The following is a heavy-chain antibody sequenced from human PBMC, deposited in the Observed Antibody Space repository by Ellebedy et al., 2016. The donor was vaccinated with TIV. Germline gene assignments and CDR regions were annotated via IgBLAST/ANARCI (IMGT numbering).Heavy chain of an antibody. CDR3: ARPSKRETTL. V-gene: IGHV7-4-1*02. Sequence: AASVKVSCKASGYIFTKYAINWVRQAPGQGLEWMGWINKNIGNPTYAQGFTGRFVFALDTSVSTAYLQISGLKAEDSAVYYCARPSKRETTLWGQGTLVTVSS. CDR2: INKNIGNP. CDR1: GYIFTKYA. D-gene: IGHD1-1*01. J-gene: IGHJ4*02.